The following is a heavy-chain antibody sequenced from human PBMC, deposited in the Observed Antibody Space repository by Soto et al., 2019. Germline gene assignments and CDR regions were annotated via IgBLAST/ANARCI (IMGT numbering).Heavy chain of an antibody. CDR1: GGTFSSYA. D-gene: IGHD2-2*01. CDR3: ASGVVVPAAPGYYYYGMDV. CDR2: IIPIFGTA. V-gene: IGHV1-69*06. J-gene: IGHJ6*02. Sequence: ASVKVSCKASGGTFSSYAISWVRQAPGQGLEWMGGIIPIFGTANYAQKFQGRVTITADKSTSTAYMELSSLRSEDTAVYYCASGVVVPAAPGYYYYGMDVWGQGTTVTVSS.